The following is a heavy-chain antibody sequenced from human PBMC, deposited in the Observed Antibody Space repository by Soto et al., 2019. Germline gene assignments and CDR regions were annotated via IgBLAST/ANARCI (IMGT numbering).Heavy chain of an antibody. Sequence: QVQLVESGGGLVKPGGSLRLSCAASEFTFSDYYMNWIRQAPGKGLEWISYISVGGSTIYYADSVKGRFTISRDDAKNSLFLQMNSLRAEDTAVYYCARRSPSYGDYVFDYWGQGTLVTVSS. D-gene: IGHD4-17*01. CDR1: EFTFSDYY. CDR2: ISVGGSTI. V-gene: IGHV3-11*01. CDR3: ARRSPSYGDYVFDY. J-gene: IGHJ4*02.